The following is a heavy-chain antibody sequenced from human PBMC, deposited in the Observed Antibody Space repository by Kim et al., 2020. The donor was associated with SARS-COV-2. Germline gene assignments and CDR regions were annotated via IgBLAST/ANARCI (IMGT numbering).Heavy chain of an antibody. V-gene: IGHV3-30*01. J-gene: IGHJ4*02. CDR3: ARANCGDYVRAPVRYFDY. D-gene: IGHD4-17*01. Sequence: KGRFTMPREKSKNTLYLEMNSLRAEDTAVYYCARANCGDYVRAPVRYFDYWGQGTLVTVSS.